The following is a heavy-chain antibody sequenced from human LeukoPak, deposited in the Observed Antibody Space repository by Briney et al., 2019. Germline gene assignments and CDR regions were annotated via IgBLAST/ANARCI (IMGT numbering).Heavy chain of an antibody. D-gene: IGHD5-12*01. J-gene: IGHJ4*02. Sequence: SETLSLTCAVYGGSFSGYYWSWIRQPPGKGLEWIGEINHSGSTNYNPSLKSRVTISVDTSKNQFSLKLSSVTAADTAVYYCAGGDGWLRPPYFDYWGQGTLVTVSS. CDR2: INHSGST. V-gene: IGHV4-34*01. CDR1: GGSFSGYY. CDR3: AGGDGWLRPPYFDY.